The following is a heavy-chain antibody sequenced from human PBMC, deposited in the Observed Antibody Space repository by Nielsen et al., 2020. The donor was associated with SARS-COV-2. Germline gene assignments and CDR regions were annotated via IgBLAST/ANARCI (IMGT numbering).Heavy chain of an antibody. CDR1: GYTFTSYY. CDR3: ARDEDTAMVTYYYYGMDV. CDR2: INPSGGST. D-gene: IGHD5-18*01. Sequence: ASVKVSCKASGYTFTSYYMHWVRQAPGQGLEWMGIINPSGGSTSYAQKFQGRVTMTRDTSTSTVYMELSSLRSEDTAVYYCARDEDTAMVTYYYYGMDVWGQGTTVTVSS. J-gene: IGHJ6*02. V-gene: IGHV1-46*01.